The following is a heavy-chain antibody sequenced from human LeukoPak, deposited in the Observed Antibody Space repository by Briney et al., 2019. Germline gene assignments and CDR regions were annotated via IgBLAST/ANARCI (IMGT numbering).Heavy chain of an antibody. V-gene: IGHV3-74*01. D-gene: IGHD2-15*01. CDR1: GFTFSSYW. CDR2: INSDGSST. J-gene: IGHJ4*02. Sequence: GGSLRLSCAASGFTFSSYWMHWVRHAPGKGLVWVSRINSDGSSTTYADSVKGRFTISRDNAKNTLYLQMNSLRAEDTAVYYCGRDPGNWQVAHFDDWGQGTLVTVSS. CDR3: GRDPGNWQVAHFDD.